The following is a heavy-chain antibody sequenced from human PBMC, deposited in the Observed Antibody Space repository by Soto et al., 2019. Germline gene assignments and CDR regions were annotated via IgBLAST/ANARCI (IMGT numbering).Heavy chain of an antibody. D-gene: IGHD3-9*01. CDR1: GGTFSSYA. V-gene: IGHV1-69*12. J-gene: IGHJ6*02. CDR2: IIPIFGTA. CDR3: ARGRGYDILTGYYVAYYYYGMDV. Sequence: QVQLVQSGAEVKKPGSSVKVSCKASGGTFSSYAISWVRQAPGQGLEWMGGIIPIFGTANYAQKFQGRVTITADESTSTAYMELSSLRSEDTAVYYCARGRGYDILTGYYVAYYYYGMDVWGQGTTVTVSS.